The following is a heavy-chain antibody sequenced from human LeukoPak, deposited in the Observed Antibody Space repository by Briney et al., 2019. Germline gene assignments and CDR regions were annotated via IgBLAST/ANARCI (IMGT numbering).Heavy chain of an antibody. D-gene: IGHD5-12*01. J-gene: IGHJ4*02. CDR3: AKDFRPKRVATIAPGGGYFDY. CDR2: INQDGREK. CDR1: GFTFSDHW. Sequence: GGSLRLSCAASGFTFSDHWMSWVRQAPGKGLERVANINQDGREKYYVDSVKGRFTISKDNAKNSLYLQMNSLRAEDTAVYYCAKDFRPKRVATIAPGGGYFDYWGQGTLVTVSS. V-gene: IGHV3-7*01.